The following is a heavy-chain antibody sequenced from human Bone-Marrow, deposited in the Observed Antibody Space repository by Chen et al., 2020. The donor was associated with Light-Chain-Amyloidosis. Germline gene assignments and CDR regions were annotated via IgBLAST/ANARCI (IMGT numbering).Heavy chain of an antibody. J-gene: IGHJ4*02. CDR1: GYTFPNYW. CDR3: ARRRDGYNFDY. V-gene: IGHV5-51*01. CDR2: IYPDDSDA. D-gene: IGHD5-12*01. Sequence: EVQLEQSGPEVKKHGESLKISCKGSGYTFPNYWIGWVRQMPGKGLEWMGVIYPDDSDARYSPSFEGQVTISADKSITPTYLQWRSLKASDTAMYYCARRRDGYNFDYWGQGTLVTVSS.